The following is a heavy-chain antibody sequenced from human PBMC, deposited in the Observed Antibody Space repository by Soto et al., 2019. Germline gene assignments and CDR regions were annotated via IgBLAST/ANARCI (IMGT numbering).Heavy chain of an antibody. CDR3: SGAGGFDGNTGLDS. Sequence: GGSLRLSCAASGFTFSDYYMNWIRQAPGKGLEWVSYISTGTTYTNYADSVKGRFTISRDNTKNSLYLQMNSLRAEDMAVYFCSGAGGFDGNTGLDSWGQGTLVTVSS. D-gene: IGHD3-10*01. CDR1: GFTFSDYY. J-gene: IGHJ4*02. V-gene: IGHV3-11*03. CDR2: ISTGTTYT.